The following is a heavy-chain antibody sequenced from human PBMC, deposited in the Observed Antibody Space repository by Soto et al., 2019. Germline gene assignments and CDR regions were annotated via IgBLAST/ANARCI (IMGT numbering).Heavy chain of an antibody. V-gene: IGHV3-49*03. J-gene: IGHJ4*02. CDR3: TRDRSSYCGGDCYAY. Sequence: GGSLRLSCTGSGFTFGDYAMSWFRQAPGKGLEWLGFIRSKAYGGTTEYAASVKGRFTISRDDSKSIAYLQMNSLKTEDTAVYYCTRDRSSYCGGDCYAYWGQGTLVTVSS. CDR2: IRSKAYGGTT. D-gene: IGHD2-21*01. CDR1: GFTFGDYA.